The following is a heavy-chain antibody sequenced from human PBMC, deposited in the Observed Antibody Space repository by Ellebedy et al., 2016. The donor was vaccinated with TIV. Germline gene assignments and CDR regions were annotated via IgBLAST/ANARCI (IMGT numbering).Heavy chain of an antibody. CDR1: GITVSNNY. V-gene: IGHV3-66*01. Sequence: GESLKISCAASGITVSNNYMSLVRQAPGKGLAWVSVFSSGGSTRYADSVKGRFTISRYNSKNTVYLQMNSLRSEDTAVYYCARDPTAPPGKWGWGQGTLVTVSS. CDR2: FSSGGST. CDR3: ARDPTAPPGKWG. J-gene: IGHJ4*02. D-gene: IGHD7-27*01.